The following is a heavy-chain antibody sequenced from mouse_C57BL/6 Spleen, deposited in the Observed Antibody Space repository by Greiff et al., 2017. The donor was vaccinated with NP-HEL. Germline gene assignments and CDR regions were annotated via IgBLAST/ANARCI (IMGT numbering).Heavy chain of an antibody. J-gene: IGHJ4*01. CDR3: ARGGTRTDYSNFLYAMDY. CDR2: INPNYGTT. D-gene: IGHD2-5*01. CDR1: GYSFTDYN. V-gene: IGHV1-39*01. Sequence: EVQLQQSGPELVKPGASVKISCKASGYSFTDYNMNWVKQSNGKSLEWIGVINPNYGTTSYNQKFKGKATLTVDQSSSTAYMQLNSLTSEDSAVYYCARGGTRTDYSNFLYAMDYWGQGTSVTVSS.